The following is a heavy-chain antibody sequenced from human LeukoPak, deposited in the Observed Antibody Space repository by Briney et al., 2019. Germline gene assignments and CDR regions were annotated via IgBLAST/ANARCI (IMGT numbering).Heavy chain of an antibody. V-gene: IGHV4-39*01. CDR1: GGSISSSSYY. CDR3: ARPRHYYDSSGYFKYYFDY. J-gene: IGHJ4*02. Sequence: SETLSLTCTVSGGSISSSSYYWGWIRQPPGKGLEWIGSIYYSGSTYYNPSIKSRVTISVDTSKNQFSLKLSSVTAADTAVYYCARPRHYYDSSGYFKYYFDYWGQGTLVTVSS. CDR2: IYYSGST. D-gene: IGHD3-22*01.